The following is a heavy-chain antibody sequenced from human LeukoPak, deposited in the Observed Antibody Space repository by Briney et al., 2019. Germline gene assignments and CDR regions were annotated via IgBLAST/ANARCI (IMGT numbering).Heavy chain of an antibody. CDR1: GFTFSSYA. V-gene: IGHV3-23*01. J-gene: IGHJ3*02. CDR2: ISGSGGST. Sequence: AGTLRLTCAASGFTFSSYALSWVRQAPGKGLEWVSAISGSGGSTYYADSVKGRFTISRDNSKNTLYLQMNSPRAEDTAVYYCAKDHDSLAGDDAFDIWGQGTMVTVS. D-gene: IGHD3-9*01. CDR3: AKDHDSLAGDDAFDI.